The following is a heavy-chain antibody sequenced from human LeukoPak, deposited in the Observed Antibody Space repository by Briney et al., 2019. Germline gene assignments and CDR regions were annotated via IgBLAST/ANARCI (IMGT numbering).Heavy chain of an antibody. Sequence: SETLSLTCTVSLXSTTSNFWSWVRQPPGKGLEWIGEIHRSGSPNYNPSLQSRVTISIDRSRNQIVLELSSVTAADTAVYYCAREILGGFNPGAYWGQGTLVTVSS. J-gene: IGHJ4*02. V-gene: IGHV4-4*02. CDR1: LXSTTSNF. D-gene: IGHD1-14*01. CDR2: IHRSGSP. CDR3: AREILGGFNPGAY.